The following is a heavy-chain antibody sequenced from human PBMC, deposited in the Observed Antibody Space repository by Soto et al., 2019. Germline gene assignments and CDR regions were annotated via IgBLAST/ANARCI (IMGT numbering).Heavy chain of an antibody. CDR3: AKDPKGSPLYYFDY. J-gene: IGHJ4*02. Sequence: GGSLRLSCAASGFAFSSYGMHWVRQAPGKGLEWVAVISYDGSNKYYADSVKGRFTISRDNSKNTLYLQMNSLRAEDTAVYYCAKDPKGSPLYYFDYWGQGTLVTVSA. V-gene: IGHV3-30*18. CDR2: ISYDGSNK. CDR1: GFAFSSYG.